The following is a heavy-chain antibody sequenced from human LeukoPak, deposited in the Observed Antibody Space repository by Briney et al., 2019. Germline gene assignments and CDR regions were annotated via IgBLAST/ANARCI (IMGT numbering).Heavy chain of an antibody. CDR3: ARRPPTVVTLSRDALHI. D-gene: IGHD4-23*01. CDR1: GYTFSNYW. Sequence: GESLKISCKGSGYTFSNYWIGWVRQMPGKGLEWMGIIYPADSDTTYSPSFRGQVTISADKSINTAHLQWSSLKASDTAMYYCARRPPTVVTLSRDALHIWGQGTMVTVSS. V-gene: IGHV5-51*01. J-gene: IGHJ3*02. CDR2: IYPADSDT.